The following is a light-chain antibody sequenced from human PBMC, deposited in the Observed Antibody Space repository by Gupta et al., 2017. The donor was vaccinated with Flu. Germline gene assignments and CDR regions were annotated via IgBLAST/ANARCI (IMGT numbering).Light chain of an antibody. CDR1: QSVLYSSNNKNY. CDR2: WAS. CDR3: QQFYTIPQT. Sequence: DIVMTQSPDSLAVSLGERATINCKSSQSVLYSSNNKNYLAWYQQKPGQPPTLLIYWASTRESGVPDRFSGSGSGTDFTLTIASLQAEDVAVYYCQQFYTIPQTFGQGTRVELK. V-gene: IGKV4-1*01. J-gene: IGKJ1*01.